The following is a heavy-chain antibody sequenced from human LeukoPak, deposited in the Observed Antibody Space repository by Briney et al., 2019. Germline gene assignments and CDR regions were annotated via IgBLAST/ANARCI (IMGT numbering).Heavy chain of an antibody. J-gene: IGHJ4*02. Sequence: SETLSLTCSVSGDSMSSYYWNWIRQPPGKGLEWIGNIYYSGSTDYNPSLKSRVTISVDTSKNQFSLKLSSVTAADTAVYFCARAASWYSVFDSWGQGTQVTVSS. D-gene: IGHD6-13*01. V-gene: IGHV4-59*01. CDR3: ARAASWYSVFDS. CDR2: IYYSGST. CDR1: GDSMSSYY.